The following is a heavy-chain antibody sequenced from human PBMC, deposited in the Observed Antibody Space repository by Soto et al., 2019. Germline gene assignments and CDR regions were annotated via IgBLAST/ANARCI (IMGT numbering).Heavy chain of an antibody. CDR3: AKRRYVDSRGDFYEF. J-gene: IGHJ4*02. D-gene: IGHD3-22*01. Sequence: VGSLRLSCAASVFSFSNYAMSWVRQSPGKGLEWLSGIGGRGTSAYYADSVKGRFAISRDNSENTVFLQLNSLSADDTAVYFCAKRRYVDSRGDFYEFWGQGTLVTVSS. CDR1: VFSFSNYA. V-gene: IGHV3-23*01. CDR2: IGGRGTSA.